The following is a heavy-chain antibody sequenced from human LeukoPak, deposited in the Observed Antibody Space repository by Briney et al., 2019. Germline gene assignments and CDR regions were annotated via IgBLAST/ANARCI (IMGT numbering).Heavy chain of an antibody. CDR2: IYHSGST. Sequence: SETLFLTCTVSGYSISSGYYWGWSRQPPGKGLEWSGSIYHSGSTYYNPSLKSRVTVSVDTSKNQFSLKLSSVTAADTAVYYCARTDYYYDSSGYYPYYFDYWGQGTLVTVSS. J-gene: IGHJ4*02. CDR3: ARTDYYYDSSGYYPYYFDY. CDR1: GYSISSGYY. D-gene: IGHD3-22*01. V-gene: IGHV4-38-2*02.